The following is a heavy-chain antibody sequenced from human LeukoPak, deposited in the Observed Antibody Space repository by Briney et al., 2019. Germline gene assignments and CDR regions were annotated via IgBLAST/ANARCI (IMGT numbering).Heavy chain of an antibody. CDR3: ARSAHYYYDSASYGVAFDV. CDR1: GGSISSFY. CDR2: IFYTGST. J-gene: IGHJ3*01. Sequence: PSETLALPCHVSGGSISSFYWGLIRQPPGEGLELIGNIFYTGSTKYNPSLKSRVTISVDTSKNQFSLKLSSVTAADTAMYYCARSAHYYYDSASYGVAFDVWGQGTMVTVSS. D-gene: IGHD3-22*01. V-gene: IGHV4-59*01.